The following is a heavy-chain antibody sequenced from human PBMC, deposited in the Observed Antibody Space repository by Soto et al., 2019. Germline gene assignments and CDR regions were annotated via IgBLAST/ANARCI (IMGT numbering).Heavy chain of an antibody. J-gene: IGHJ4*02. V-gene: IGHV3-66*01. D-gene: IGHD6-13*01. CDR2: IYSDGST. Sequence: EVQLVESGGGLVQPGVSLRLSCAASGFTVSGNYMNWVRQAPGKGLEWVSVIYSDGSTYYADSVKGRFTISSDSSKNRLYLQMNGLRAEDTAVYYCARGGGAAAAYWGPGTLVTVSS. CDR1: GFTVSGNY. CDR3: ARGGGAAAAY.